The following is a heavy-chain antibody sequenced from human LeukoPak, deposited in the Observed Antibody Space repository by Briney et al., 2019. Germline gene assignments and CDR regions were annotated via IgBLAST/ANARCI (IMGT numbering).Heavy chain of an antibody. V-gene: IGHV4-34*01. CDR2: INQRRNT. D-gene: IGHD6-19*01. CDR3: ARHGWHAWYFDL. Sequence: SETLSLTCVVYGESFSGYSWSWIRQPPGKGLEWIGEINQRRNTNYNPSLKSRVTISIDTSKNQFSLKLSSVTAADTAVYYCARHGWHAWYFDLWGRGALVTVSS. J-gene: IGHJ2*01. CDR1: GESFSGYS.